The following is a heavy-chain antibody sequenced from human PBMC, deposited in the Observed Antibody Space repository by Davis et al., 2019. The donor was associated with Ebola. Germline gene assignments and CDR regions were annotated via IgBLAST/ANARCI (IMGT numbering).Heavy chain of an antibody. V-gene: IGHV3-21*04. Sequence: GESLKISCAASGFTFSSYSMNWVRQAPGKGLEWVSSISSSSSYIYYADSVKGRFTISRDNAKNSLYLQMNSLRAEDTAVYYCARGITMINWFDPWGQGTLVTVSS. J-gene: IGHJ5*02. CDR1: GFTFSSYS. D-gene: IGHD3-22*01. CDR3: ARGITMINWFDP. CDR2: ISSSSSYI.